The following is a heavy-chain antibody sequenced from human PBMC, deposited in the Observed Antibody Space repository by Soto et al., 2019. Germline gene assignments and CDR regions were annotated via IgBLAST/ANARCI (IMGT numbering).Heavy chain of an antibody. J-gene: IGHJ5*01. CDR3: ARDTRYADYVRWFDS. CDR1: GFTFSSYA. D-gene: IGHD4-17*01. Sequence: EVHLLESGGGLVQPGGSLRLSCTASGFTFSSYAMTWVRQAPGRGLEGVSGITASGGRTFYADSVKGRFTISRDNSRSTLYLQMNSLRAKDTAVYYCARDTRYADYVRWFDSWGQGTLVTVSS. V-gene: IGHV3-23*01. CDR2: ITASGGRT.